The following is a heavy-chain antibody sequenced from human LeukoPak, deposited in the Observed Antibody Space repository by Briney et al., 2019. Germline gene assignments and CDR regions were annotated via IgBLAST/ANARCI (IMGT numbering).Heavy chain of an antibody. V-gene: IGHV6-1*01. J-gene: IGHJ4*02. CDR1: GDSVSSNSAA. D-gene: IGHD6-19*01. Sequence: SQTLALTFAISGDSVSSNSAAWNWIRQSPSTGLEWLGRKYYRFKWYNDYAVSVKSRITINPDTSKNQFSPQLNSVTREDTAVYYCARVGEQWLVFFDYWGQGTLVTVSS. CDR2: KYYRFKWYN. CDR3: ARVGEQWLVFFDY.